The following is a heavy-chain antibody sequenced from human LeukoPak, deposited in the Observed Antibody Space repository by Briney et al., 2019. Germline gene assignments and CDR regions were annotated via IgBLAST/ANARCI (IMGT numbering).Heavy chain of an antibody. J-gene: IGHJ4*02. CDR2: ISGSGGST. Sequence: GGSLRLSCAASKFTFSTYAMSWVRQAPGKGLEWVSAISGSGGSTYYADSVKGRFTISRDNSKNTLYLQMNSLRAEDTAVYYCAKGQDFEYYFDYWGQGTLVTVSS. CDR3: AKGQDFEYYFDY. V-gene: IGHV3-23*01. D-gene: IGHD2-15*01. CDR1: KFTFSTYA.